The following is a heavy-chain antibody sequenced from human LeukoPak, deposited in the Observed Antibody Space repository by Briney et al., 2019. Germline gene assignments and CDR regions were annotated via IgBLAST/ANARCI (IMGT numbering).Heavy chain of an antibody. V-gene: IGHV3-49*03. CDR2: IRSKAYGGTT. Sequence: GGSLRLSCTASGFTFGDYAMSWFRQAPGKGLEWVGFIRSKAYGGTTEYAASVKGRFTISRDDSKSIAYLQMNSLKTEDTAVYYCTRGGSGWHYYYYYMDVWGKGTTVTVSS. D-gene: IGHD6-19*01. CDR3: TRGGSGWHYYYYYMDV. J-gene: IGHJ6*03. CDR1: GFTFGDYA.